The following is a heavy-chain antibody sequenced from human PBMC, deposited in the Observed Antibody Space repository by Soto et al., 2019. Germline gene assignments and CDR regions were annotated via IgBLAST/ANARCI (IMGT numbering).Heavy chain of an antibody. D-gene: IGHD3-10*01. CDR2: ISYDGSNK. Sequence: PGGSLRLSCAASGFTFSSYGMHWVRQAPGKGLEWVAVISYDGSNKYYADSGKGRFTISRDNSKNTLYLQMNRLRAEDTAVYYCAKDRGTMVRGVINYYGMDVWGQGTTVTVSS. V-gene: IGHV3-30*18. J-gene: IGHJ6*02. CDR1: GFTFSSYG. CDR3: AKDRGTMVRGVINYYGMDV.